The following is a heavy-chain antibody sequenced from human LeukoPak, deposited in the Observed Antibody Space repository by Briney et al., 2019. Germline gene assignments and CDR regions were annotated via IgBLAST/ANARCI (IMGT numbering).Heavy chain of an antibody. D-gene: IGHD1-26*01. CDR3: AKGNEWELGY. CDR1: GFTFSSYG. V-gene: IGHV3-30*18. CDR2: ISYDGSNK. Sequence: GGSLRLSCAASGFTFSSYGMHWVRQAPGKGLEWVAVISYDGSNKYYADSVKGRFTISRDNSKNTLYLQMNSLRAEDTAVYYCAKGNEWELGYWGQGTLVTVSS. J-gene: IGHJ4*02.